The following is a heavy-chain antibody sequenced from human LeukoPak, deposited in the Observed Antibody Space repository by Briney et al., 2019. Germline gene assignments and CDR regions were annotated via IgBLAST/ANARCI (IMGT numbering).Heavy chain of an antibody. CDR3: ARLGYSSGSVDY. V-gene: IGHV4-59*01. D-gene: IGHD5-18*01. CDR2: LYYSVST. Sequence: SETQSLTCTVSGGSISSYYWSWIRQPPGKGLEWIGYLYYSVSTNYNPSLKSRVTISVDTSKNQFSLKLSSVTAADTAVYYCARLGYSSGSVDYWGQGTLVTVSS. J-gene: IGHJ4*02. CDR1: GGSISSYY.